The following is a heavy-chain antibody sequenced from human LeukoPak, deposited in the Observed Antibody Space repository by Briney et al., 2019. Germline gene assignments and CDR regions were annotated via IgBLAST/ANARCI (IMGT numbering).Heavy chain of an antibody. J-gene: IGHJ4*02. CDR3: ARGWEPAAVDY. V-gene: IGHV4-59*01. D-gene: IGHD1-26*01. CDR2: IYYSGST. CDR1: GGSISSYY. Sequence: PSETLSLTCTVSGGSISSYYWSWIRQPPGKGLEWIGYIYYSGSTSYNPSLKSRVTISVDTSKNQFSLKLSSVTAADTAVYYCARGWEPAAVDYWGQGTLVTVSS.